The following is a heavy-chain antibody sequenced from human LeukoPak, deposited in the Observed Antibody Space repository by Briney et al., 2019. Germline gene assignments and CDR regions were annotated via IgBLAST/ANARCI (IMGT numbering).Heavy chain of an antibody. CDR3: ARDSKGDYVPDAFDI. D-gene: IGHD4-17*01. V-gene: IGHV4-30-2*01. CDR1: GGSISSGGYS. Sequence: SQTLSLTCAVSGGSISSGGYSWSWIRQPPGKGLEWIGYIYHSGSTYYNPSLKSRVTISVDRSKNQFSLKLSSVTAADTAVYCCARDSKGDYVPDAFDIWGQGTIVTVSS. CDR2: IYHSGST. J-gene: IGHJ3*02.